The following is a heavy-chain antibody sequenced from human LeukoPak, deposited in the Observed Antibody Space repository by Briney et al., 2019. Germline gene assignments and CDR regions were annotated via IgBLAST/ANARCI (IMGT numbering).Heavy chain of an antibody. CDR3: ARDRRGGSWYYDY. CDR2: IYHSGST. Sequence: PSETLSLTCAVSGYSISSGYYWGWIRQPPGKGLEWIGSIYHSGSTYYNPSLKSRVTISVDTSKNQFSLMLSSVTAADTAVYYCARDRRGGSWYYDYWGQGTLVTVSS. D-gene: IGHD2-15*01. CDR1: GYSISSGYY. V-gene: IGHV4-38-2*02. J-gene: IGHJ4*02.